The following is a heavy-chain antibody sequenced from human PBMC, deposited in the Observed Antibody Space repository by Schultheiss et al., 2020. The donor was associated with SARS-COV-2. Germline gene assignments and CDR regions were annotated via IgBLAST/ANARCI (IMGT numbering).Heavy chain of an antibody. CDR1: GFTFSSYD. CDR2: ISGSGGST. V-gene: IGHV3-23*01. Sequence: GESLKISCAASGFTFSSYDMHWVRQATGKGLEWVSAISGSGGSTYYADSVKGRLTISRDNSKNTLYLQMNSLRAEDTAVYYCAGGGNWILSSFYYYYGMDVWGQGTTVTVSS. J-gene: IGHJ6*02. D-gene: IGHD2-2*03. CDR3: AGGGNWILSSFYYYYGMDV.